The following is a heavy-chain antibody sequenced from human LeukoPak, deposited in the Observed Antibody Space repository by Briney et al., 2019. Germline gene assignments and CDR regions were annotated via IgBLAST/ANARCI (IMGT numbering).Heavy chain of an antibody. D-gene: IGHD1-26*01. V-gene: IGHV3-7*01. Sequence: GGSLRLSCTASGFSFRNTWMSWVRQAPGKGLEWVANIKKDETEIYYADSVKGRFTISRDNAKRSLYLQMNVLRAADTAVYYCATLNWDDGEVSGFDHWGRGSMVTVSS. CDR2: IKKDETEI. CDR3: ATLNWDDGEVSGFDH. CDR1: GFSFRNTW. J-gene: IGHJ5*02.